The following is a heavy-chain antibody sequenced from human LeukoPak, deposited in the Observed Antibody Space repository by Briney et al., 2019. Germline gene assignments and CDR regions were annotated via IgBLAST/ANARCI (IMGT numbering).Heavy chain of an antibody. V-gene: IGHV3-30-3*01. D-gene: IGHD1-7*01. CDR2: ISYDGSNK. J-gene: IGHJ4*02. CDR1: GFTFSSCA. Sequence: GGSLRLSCAASGFTFSSCAMHWVRQAPGKGLEWVAVISYDGSNKYYADSVKGRFTISRDNSKNTLYLQMNSLRAEDTAVYYCARDRTTALDYWGQGTLVTVSS. CDR3: ARDRTTALDY.